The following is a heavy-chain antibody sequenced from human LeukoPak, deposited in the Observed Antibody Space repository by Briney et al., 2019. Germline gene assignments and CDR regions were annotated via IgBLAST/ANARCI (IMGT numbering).Heavy chain of an antibody. CDR1: GFTFSSYT. D-gene: IGHD3-22*01. CDR3: GYYSIYDY. CDR2: ITRTSNYI. V-gene: IGHV3-21*01. J-gene: IGHJ4*02. Sequence: PGGSLRLSCAASGFTFSSYTMNWVRQAPGKGLEWVSSITRTSNYIYYADSVKGRFTISRDNAKNSLFLQMNSLRAEDTADDSSGYYSIYDYWGQGTLVTVSS.